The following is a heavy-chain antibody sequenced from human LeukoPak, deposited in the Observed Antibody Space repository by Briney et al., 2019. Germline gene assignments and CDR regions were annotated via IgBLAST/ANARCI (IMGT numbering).Heavy chain of an antibody. J-gene: IGHJ4*02. V-gene: IGHV3-30*02. Sequence: PGGSLRLSCAASGFTFNSYGMHWVRQAPGKGLEWVAFLRNEENNKYYADSVKGRFTISRDNSKNTLYLQMISLRAEDTAMYYCARNPGWELLLGYFDCWGQGTQVTVSS. CDR2: LRNEENNK. CDR1: GFTFNSYG. D-gene: IGHD1-26*01. CDR3: ARNPGWELLLGYFDC.